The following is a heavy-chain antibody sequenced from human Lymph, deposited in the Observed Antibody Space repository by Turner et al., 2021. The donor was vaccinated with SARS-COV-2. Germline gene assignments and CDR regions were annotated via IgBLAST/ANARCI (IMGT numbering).Heavy chain of an antibody. J-gene: IGHJ5*02. V-gene: IGHV3-23*01. CDR2: ISGSGGST. D-gene: IGHD6-6*01. Sequence: EVQLLESGGGLVQAGGSLRLSCAAYGFTFSSYAMSWVRQGPGKGLEGVSAISGSGGSTYYANSVKGRFTISRDNSKNSLYLQMNSLRAEDTAVYYCANLYSSSAAGDPWGQGTLVTVSS. CDR1: GFTFSSYA. CDR3: ANLYSSSAAGDP.